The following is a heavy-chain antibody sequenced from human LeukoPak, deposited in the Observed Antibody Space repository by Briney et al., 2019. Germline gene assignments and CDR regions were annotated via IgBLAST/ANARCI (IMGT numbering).Heavy chain of an antibody. CDR1: GFTFSSYG. V-gene: IGHV3-30*18. J-gene: IGHJ4*02. CDR2: ISYDGTNK. CDR3: AKDGYYGSGTYPDY. Sequence: GTSLGLSCAASGFTFSSYGMNWVRQAPGKGLEWVAVISYDGTNKFYVDSLRGRFTISRDNSKNTLYLQMNSLRAEDTAVYYCAKDGYYGSGTYPDYWGQGTLVTVSS. D-gene: IGHD3-10*01.